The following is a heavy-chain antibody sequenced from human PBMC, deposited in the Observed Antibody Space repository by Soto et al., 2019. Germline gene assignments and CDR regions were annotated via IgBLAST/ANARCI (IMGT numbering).Heavy chain of an antibody. V-gene: IGHV4-34*01. D-gene: IGHD6-6*01. Sequence: QVQLQQWGAGLLKPSETLSLTCAVYGGSFSGYYWSWIRQPPGKGLEWMGEINHSGSTNYNPSLKSRVTISVDTSKNQFSLKLSSVTAADTAVYYCASGKYSSSSFDYWGQGTLVTVSS. J-gene: IGHJ4*02. CDR1: GGSFSGYY. CDR2: INHSGST. CDR3: ASGKYSSSSFDY.